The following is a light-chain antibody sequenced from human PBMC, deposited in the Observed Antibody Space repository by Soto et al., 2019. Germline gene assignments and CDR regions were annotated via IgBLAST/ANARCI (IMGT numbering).Light chain of an antibody. CDR2: QDS. J-gene: IGLJ2*01. V-gene: IGLV3-1*01. CDR3: QAWDSSNVV. Sequence: SSELTQPPSVSVSPGQTASITCSGDKLGDKYACWYQQKPGQSPVLVIYQDSKRPSGIPERFSGSNSGNTATLTISGTQAKDEADYYCQAWDSSNVVFGGGTKVTVL. CDR1: KLGDKY.